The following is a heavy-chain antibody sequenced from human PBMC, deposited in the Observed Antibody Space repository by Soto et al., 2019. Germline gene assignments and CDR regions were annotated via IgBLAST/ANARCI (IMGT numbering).Heavy chain of an antibody. CDR1: GDSVSTNSAT. Sequence: SQTLSLTCALSGDSVSTNSATWNWIRQSPSRGLEWLGRTYYRSKWYTDYAVSVKSRITINPDTSKNQFSLQLNSVTPEDTAVYYCSRDNNSGYLPFYFHYWGQGTMVTVYS. D-gene: IGHD5-12*01. J-gene: IGHJ4*02. CDR3: SRDNNSGYLPFYFHY. V-gene: IGHV6-1*01. CDR2: TYYRSKWYT.